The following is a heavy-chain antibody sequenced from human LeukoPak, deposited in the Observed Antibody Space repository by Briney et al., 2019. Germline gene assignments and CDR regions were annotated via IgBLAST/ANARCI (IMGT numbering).Heavy chain of an antibody. CDR1: GGTLNSHT. CDR2: ITPIIDSA. V-gene: IGHV1-69*08. Sequence: SVKVSCKASGGTLNSHTFSWVRQAPGQGLEWMGRITPIIDSAKYAQNFQDRVSITADKSTSTVYMELSSLRSEDTAVYYCARGCSSTSCVYGMDVWGQGTTVTVSS. CDR3: ARGCSSTSCVYGMDV. J-gene: IGHJ6*02. D-gene: IGHD2-2*01.